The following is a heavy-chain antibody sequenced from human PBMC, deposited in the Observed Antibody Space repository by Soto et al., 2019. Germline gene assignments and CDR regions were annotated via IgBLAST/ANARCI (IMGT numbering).Heavy chain of an antibody. Sequence: PSETLSLTCSVSGGSISSIDYFWSWIRQPPGKGLEWIGFIYHTGTTYYNPSLRSRVTISIDTSKSQFSMKLNSVTVADTDVYYCARVMAAMQNWLDPWGQGTLVTVSS. V-gene: IGHV4-30-4*01. CDR3: ARVMAAMQNWLDP. CDR1: GGSISSIDYF. D-gene: IGHD2-2*01. J-gene: IGHJ5*02. CDR2: IYHTGTT.